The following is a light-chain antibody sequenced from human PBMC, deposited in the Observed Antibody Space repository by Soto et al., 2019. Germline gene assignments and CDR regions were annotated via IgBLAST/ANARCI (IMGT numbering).Light chain of an antibody. CDR3: QAWDSSTAV. J-gene: IGLJ1*01. CDR1: NLGDKY. Sequence: SYELTQPPSVSVSPGQTASIPCSGHNLGDKYAYWYQQKPGQSPVLVIYQDTKRPSGIPERFSGSNSGNTATLAISGTQAMDEADYYCQAWDSSTAVFGTGTKVTVL. V-gene: IGLV3-1*01. CDR2: QDT.